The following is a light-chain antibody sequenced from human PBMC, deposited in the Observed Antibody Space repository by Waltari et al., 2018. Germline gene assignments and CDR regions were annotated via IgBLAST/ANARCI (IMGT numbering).Light chain of an antibody. J-gene: IGKJ2*03. CDR1: QSISSW. V-gene: IGKV1-5*03. CDR2: KAS. CDR3: QQYDSYSYS. Sequence: DIQMTQSPSTLSASVGDRVTITCRASQSISSWLAWFQQKPGKAPKLLIYKASNLESGVPSRFSGSGSGTEFTLTISSLQPDDLATYYCQQYDSYSYSFGQGTKLEIK.